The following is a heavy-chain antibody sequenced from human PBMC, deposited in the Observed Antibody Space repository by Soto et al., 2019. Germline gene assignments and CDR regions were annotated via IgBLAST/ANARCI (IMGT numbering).Heavy chain of an antibody. V-gene: IGHV4-59*11. Sequence: SETLSLTCTVSGGSISSHYWSWVRQAPGKGLEWIGHIYYRGSTTYNPSLRSRSTISVDTSNNQFSLKLNSVTTADAAVYYCARDGREASGMDVWGQGTKVTVSS. CDR2: IYYRGST. D-gene: IGHD1-26*01. CDR1: GGSISSHY. J-gene: IGHJ6*02. CDR3: ARDGREASGMDV.